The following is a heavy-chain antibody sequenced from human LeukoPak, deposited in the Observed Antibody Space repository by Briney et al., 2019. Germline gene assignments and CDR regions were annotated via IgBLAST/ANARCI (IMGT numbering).Heavy chain of an antibody. CDR3: ARRFDY. Sequence: GRSLRLSCAASGFTFSSYGMHWVRQAPGKGLEWVAVIWYDGSNKYYADSVKGRFTISRDNAKNSLYLQMTSLRAEDTAVYYCARRFDYWGQGILVTVSS. J-gene: IGHJ4*02. CDR2: IWYDGSNK. CDR1: GFTFSSYG. V-gene: IGHV3-33*01.